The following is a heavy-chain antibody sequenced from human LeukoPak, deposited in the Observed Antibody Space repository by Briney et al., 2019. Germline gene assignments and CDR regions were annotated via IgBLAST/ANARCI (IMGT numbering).Heavy chain of an antibody. CDR3: ARDAVVMGVLDP. CDR1: GDSLSSGVYY. J-gene: IGHJ5*02. CDR2: IYHSGTT. V-gene: IGHV4-30-2*01. Sequence: PSQTLSLTCTVSGDSLSSGVYYWSWLRQPPGKGLEWIGYIYHSGTTYYNPSLQSRVTISVDRSRNQFSLRLNSVTAADTAVNYCARDAVVMGVLDPWGQGTLVTVSS. D-gene: IGHD4-23*01.